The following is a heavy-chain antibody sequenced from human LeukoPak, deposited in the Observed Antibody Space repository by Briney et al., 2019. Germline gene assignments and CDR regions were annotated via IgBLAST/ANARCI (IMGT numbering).Heavy chain of an antibody. D-gene: IGHD2-21*02. CDR1: GGSISSGYYY. J-gene: IGHJ4*02. CDR2: IFYSGNT. CDR3: ARVIFSGTDTVIATAYFDN. V-gene: IGHV4-31*03. Sequence: SETLSLTCTVSGGSISSGYYYWSWIRQHPGKGLEWIGYIFYSGNTYYNPSLKSRVTISADSSKNQFSLKVNSVTAADTAVYYCARVIFSGTDTVIATAYFDNWGQGTLVTVSS.